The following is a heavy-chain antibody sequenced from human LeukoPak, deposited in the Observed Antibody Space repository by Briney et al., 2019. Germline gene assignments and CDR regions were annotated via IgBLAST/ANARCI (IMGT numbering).Heavy chain of an antibody. Sequence: SETLSLTCTVSGGPMSGYYWSWIRQPPGKGLEWIGHVYYNGSASYNPSLKSRVTISVDTSKNQFSLKLSSVTAADTAVYYCARGKGYGSGSYHWRPYGMDVWGQGTTVTVSS. CDR1: GGPMSGYY. V-gene: IGHV4-59*01. CDR3: ARGKGYGSGSYHWRPYGMDV. CDR2: VYYNGSA. D-gene: IGHD3-10*01. J-gene: IGHJ6*02.